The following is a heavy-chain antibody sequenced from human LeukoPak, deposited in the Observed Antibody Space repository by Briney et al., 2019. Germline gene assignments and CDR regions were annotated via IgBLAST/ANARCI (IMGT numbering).Heavy chain of an antibody. CDR3: AKDIGMDPSGSPT. Sequence: QTGGSLRLSCAASGFTFSSYSMNWVRQAPGKGLEWVSGISWNSGSIGYADSVKGRFTISRDNAKNSLYLQMNSLRAEDTALYYCAKDIGMDPSGSPTWGQGTMVTVSS. CDR2: ISWNSGSI. V-gene: IGHV3-9*01. D-gene: IGHD1-26*01. CDR1: GFTFSSYS. J-gene: IGHJ3*01.